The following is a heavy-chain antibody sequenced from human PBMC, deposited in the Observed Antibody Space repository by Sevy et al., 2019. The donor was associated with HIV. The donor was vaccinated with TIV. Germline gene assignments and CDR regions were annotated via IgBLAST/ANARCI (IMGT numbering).Heavy chain of an antibody. V-gene: IGHV1-24*01. CDR3: VTTREYYQGKSGYFDY. J-gene: IGHJ4*02. D-gene: IGHD2-15*01. CDR2: FDPEDGER. Sequence: ASVKVSCKVSGYTLTQLSMHWVRQAPGKGLEWMGSFDPEDGERIYAQKFQGRITMTEDTSTDTAYMDLSSLKSDDTAVYYCVTTREYYQGKSGYFDYWGQGALVTVSS. CDR1: GYTLTQLS.